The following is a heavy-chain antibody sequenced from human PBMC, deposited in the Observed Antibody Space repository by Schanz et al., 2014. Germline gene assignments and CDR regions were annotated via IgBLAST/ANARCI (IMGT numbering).Heavy chain of an antibody. D-gene: IGHD2-15*01. CDR1: GFTFSSYA. J-gene: IGHJ6*02. V-gene: IGHV3-23*01. CDR3: AKGMGYCSRGTCYDYYYYGLDV. Sequence: EGQLLESGGGLIQPGGSLRLSCAASGFTFSSYAMSWVRQAPGKGLEWVSTISASGGSTYYADSVKGRFTISRDNSENTLYLQMNSLSADDTAVFYCAKGMGYCSRGTCYDYYYYGLDVWGQGTTVTVSS. CDR2: ISASGGST.